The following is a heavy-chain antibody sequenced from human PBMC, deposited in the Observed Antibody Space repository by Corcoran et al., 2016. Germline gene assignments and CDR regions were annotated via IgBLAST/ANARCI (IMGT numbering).Heavy chain of an antibody. Sequence: QVQLVQSGAEVKKPGSSVKVSCKASGGTFSSYAISWVRQAPGQGLEWMGGIIPIFGTANYAQKFQGRVTITADESTSTAYMELSSLRSEDTAVYYCARDQAHGARFVVVTRDSAFDIWGQGTMVTVSS. D-gene: IGHD2-21*02. CDR2: IIPIFGTA. CDR1: GGTFSSYA. CDR3: ARDQAHGARFVVVTRDSAFDI. J-gene: IGHJ3*02. V-gene: IGHV1-69*01.